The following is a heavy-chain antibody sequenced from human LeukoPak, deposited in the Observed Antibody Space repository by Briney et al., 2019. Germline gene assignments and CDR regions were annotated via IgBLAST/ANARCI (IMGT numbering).Heavy chain of an antibody. CDR1: GFTFSSYA. CDR2: ISYDGSNK. Sequence: GGSLRLSCAASGFTFSSYAMHWVRQAPGKGLEWVAVISYDGSNKYYADSVKGRFTISRDNSKNTLYLQMNSLRAEDTAVYYCAVFDWLLQAQLDDAFDIWGQGTMVTASS. V-gene: IGHV3-30*04. CDR3: AVFDWLLQAQLDDAFDI. D-gene: IGHD3-9*01. J-gene: IGHJ3*02.